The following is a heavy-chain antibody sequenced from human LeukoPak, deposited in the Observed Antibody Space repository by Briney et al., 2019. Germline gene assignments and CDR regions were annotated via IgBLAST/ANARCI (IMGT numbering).Heavy chain of an antibody. J-gene: IGHJ4*02. Sequence: QPGGSLRLSCAASGFTFSSYWMHWVRQAPGKGLVWVSRINTDGSSTSYADSVKGRFTITRDNAKNTLYLQMNSLRAEDTAVYYCARDPKAAYSNFLDYWGQGTLVTVSS. CDR1: GFTFSSYW. D-gene: IGHD4-11*01. CDR2: INTDGSST. CDR3: ARDPKAAYSNFLDY. V-gene: IGHV3-74*01.